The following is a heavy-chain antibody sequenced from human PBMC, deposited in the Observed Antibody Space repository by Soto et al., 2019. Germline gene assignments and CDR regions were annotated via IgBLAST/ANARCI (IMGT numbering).Heavy chain of an antibody. Sequence: SGKVSCKASGGTFSSYAISWVRQAPGQGLEWMGGIIPIFGTANYAQKFQGRVTITADESTSTAYMEPSSLRSEDTAVYYCAREDCSGGSCYPLYGMDFWGQGTTVTVSS. CDR3: AREDCSGGSCYPLYGMDF. J-gene: IGHJ6*02. V-gene: IGHV1-69*13. D-gene: IGHD2-15*01. CDR2: IIPIFGTA. CDR1: GGTFSSYA.